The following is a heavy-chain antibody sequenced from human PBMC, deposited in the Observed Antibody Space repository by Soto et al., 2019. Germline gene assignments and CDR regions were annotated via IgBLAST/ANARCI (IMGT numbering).Heavy chain of an antibody. CDR1: GFTFSSYA. V-gene: IGHV3-23*01. Sequence: DVQLLESGGDLVQPGGSLRLSCAASGFTFSSYAMSWVRQAPGKGLEWVSSMSGAGRSSYDADSVKGRFTISRDNSKNTLYLQMNNLRAEDTALYYCAKGPIFGVENIYDYWGQETLVTVSS. J-gene: IGHJ4*02. CDR2: MSGAGRSS. D-gene: IGHD3-3*01. CDR3: AKGPIFGVENIYDY.